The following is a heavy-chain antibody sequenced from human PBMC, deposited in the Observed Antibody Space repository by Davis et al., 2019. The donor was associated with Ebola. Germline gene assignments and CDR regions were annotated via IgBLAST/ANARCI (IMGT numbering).Heavy chain of an antibody. D-gene: IGHD4-23*01. J-gene: IGHJ4*02. V-gene: IGHV3-21*01. Sequence: GESLKISCAASGFTFSSYSMNWVRQAPGKGLEWVSSISSSSSYIYYADSVKGRFTISRDNSKNTLYLQMNSLRAEDTAVYYCARVDNGGNSDYWGQGTLVTVSS. CDR3: ARVDNGGNSDY. CDR1: GFTFSSYS. CDR2: ISSSSSYI.